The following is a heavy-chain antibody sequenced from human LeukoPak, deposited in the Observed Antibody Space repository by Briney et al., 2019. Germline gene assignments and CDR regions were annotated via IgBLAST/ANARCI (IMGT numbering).Heavy chain of an antibody. CDR3: ARWGESVTGVDY. CDR2: VFYSGIA. V-gene: IGHV4-59*08. Sequence: NPSETLSLTCSVSGGSIDTYYWTWVRQPPGRGLEWIGFVFYSGIANYNRSLGSRVTISVDTSKNQFSLKLTSVTAADTAIYYCARWGESVTGVDYWGQGILVTVSS. J-gene: IGHJ4*02. CDR1: GGSIDTYY. D-gene: IGHD6-19*01.